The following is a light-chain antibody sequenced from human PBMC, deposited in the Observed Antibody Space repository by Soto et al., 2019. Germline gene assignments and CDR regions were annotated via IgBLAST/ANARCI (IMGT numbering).Light chain of an antibody. J-gene: IGKJ5*01. CDR1: RGVRGID. CDR2: GAS. CDR3: QQYGSSPVT. Sequence: EIVLTQSPGTLSLSPGERATLSSRPSRGVRGIDLAWYQQKPGQPPRLLIYGASSRATGIPDRFSGSGSGTDFTLTITRLESEDFAVYYCQQYGSSPVTFGQGTRLDIK. V-gene: IGKV3-20*01.